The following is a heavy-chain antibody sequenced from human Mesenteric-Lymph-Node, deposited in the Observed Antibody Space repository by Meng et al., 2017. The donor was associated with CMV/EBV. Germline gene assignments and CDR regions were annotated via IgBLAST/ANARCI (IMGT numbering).Heavy chain of an antibody. CDR3: ARAYDYVWGNYYYYGLDV. J-gene: IGHJ6*02. D-gene: IGHD3-16*01. V-gene: IGHV3-21*06. Sequence: GGSLRLSCAASGFTFSSHSMHWVRRSPGKGLEWVSSITSSSHYIYYADSVKGRFTISRDNANSSLYLQMSGLRAEDTAVYYCARAYDYVWGNYYYYGLDVWGPGTTVTVSS. CDR2: ITSSSHYI. CDR1: GFTFSSHS.